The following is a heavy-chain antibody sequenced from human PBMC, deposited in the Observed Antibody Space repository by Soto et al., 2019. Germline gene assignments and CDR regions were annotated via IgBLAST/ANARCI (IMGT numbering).Heavy chain of an antibody. D-gene: IGHD3-16*01. CDR2: VFHSGGA. V-gene: IGHV4-4*02. Sequence: PSETLSLTCAVSGAPISGSVWWTWVRQPPGKGLEWIGEVFHSGGANYNPSLKSRVSMSVDTSRSQFSLELHSVTAADTAVYYCARKAWVRFEFWGQGIMVTVS. CDR1: GAPISGSVW. CDR3: ARKAWVRFEF. J-gene: IGHJ4*02.